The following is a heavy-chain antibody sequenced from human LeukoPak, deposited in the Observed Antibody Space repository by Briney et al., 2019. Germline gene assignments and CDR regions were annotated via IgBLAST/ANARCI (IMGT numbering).Heavy chain of an antibody. D-gene: IGHD5-18*01. CDR3: ARGPGGYSYGYYFDC. CDR2: FYYSVST. V-gene: IGHV4-59*01. Sequence: SETLSLTCTVSGGSISSYYWSWVRQPPGKGLEWIGYFYYSVSTNYNPSLKSRVTISVDTSKNQFSLKLSSVTAADTAVYYCARGPGGYSYGYYFDCWGQGTLVTVSS. CDR1: GGSISSYY. J-gene: IGHJ4*02.